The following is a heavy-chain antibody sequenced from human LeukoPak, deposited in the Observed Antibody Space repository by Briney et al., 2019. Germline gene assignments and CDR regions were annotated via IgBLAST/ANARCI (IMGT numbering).Heavy chain of an antibody. CDR2: INPSGGST. CDR3: ARGFGYCSGGSCYSDY. Sequence: ASVKVSCKASGYTFTSYYTHWVRQAPGQGLEWMGIINPSGGSTSYAQKFQGRVTMTRDTSTSTVYMELSSLRSEDTAVYYCARGFGYCSGGSCYSDYWGQGTLVTVSS. J-gene: IGHJ4*02. CDR1: GYTFTSYY. D-gene: IGHD2-15*01. V-gene: IGHV1-46*01.